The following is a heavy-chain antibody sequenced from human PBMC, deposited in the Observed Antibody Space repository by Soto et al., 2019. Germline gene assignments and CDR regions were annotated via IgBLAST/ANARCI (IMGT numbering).Heavy chain of an antibody. CDR2: ISSSSSYI. CDR1: GFTFSSYS. CDR3: ARVSGSSRMYYFDY. V-gene: IGHV3-21*01. Sequence: GSLRLSCAASGFTFSSYSMNWVRQAPGKGLEWVSSISSSSSYIYYADSVKGRFTISRDNAKNSLYLQMNSLRAEDTAVYYCARVSGSSRMYYFDYWGQETLVTVSS. D-gene: IGHD6-19*01. J-gene: IGHJ4*02.